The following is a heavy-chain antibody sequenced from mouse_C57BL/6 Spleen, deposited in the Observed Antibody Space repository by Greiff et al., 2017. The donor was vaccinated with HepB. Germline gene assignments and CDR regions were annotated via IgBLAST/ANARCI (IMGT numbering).Heavy chain of an antibody. CDR3: ARSDAPYAMDY. J-gene: IGHJ4*01. CDR1: GYAFSSSW. V-gene: IGHV1-82*01. Sequence: QVQLKESGPELVKPGASVKISCKASGYAFSSSWMNWVKQRPGKGLEWIGRIYPGDGDTNYNGKFKGKATLTADKSSSTAYMQLSSLTSEDSAVYCCARSDAPYAMDYWGQGTSVTVSS. CDR2: IYPGDGDT.